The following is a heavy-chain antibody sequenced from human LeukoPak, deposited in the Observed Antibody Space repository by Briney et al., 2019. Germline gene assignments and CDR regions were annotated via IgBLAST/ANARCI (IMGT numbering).Heavy chain of an antibody. V-gene: IGHV3-7*01. CDR1: GFTYNSYW. Sequence: GGSLRLSCAASGFTYNSYWMSLVRQGPGKGLEWVASINQGGSEKLYVDSVKGRFTISRENAKNSLYLQMNSLTAEDTAIYYCARLRGGSIKSCFDYWGQGSLVIVSS. CDR2: INQGGSEK. J-gene: IGHJ4*02. CDR3: ARLRGGSIKSCFDY. D-gene: IGHD3-10*01.